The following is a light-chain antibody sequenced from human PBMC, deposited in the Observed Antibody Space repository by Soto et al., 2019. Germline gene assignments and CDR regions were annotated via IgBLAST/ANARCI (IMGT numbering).Light chain of an antibody. J-gene: IGKJ5*01. Sequence: EIVLTQSPATLSXXXXXXXXXXXRASQSVSSYLAWYQQKPGQAPRLLIYDASNRATGIPARFSGSGSGTDFTLTISRLEPEDFALYYCQQHDILPITFGQGTRLEIK. V-gene: IGKV3-11*01. CDR2: DAS. CDR1: QSVSSY. CDR3: QQHDILPIT.